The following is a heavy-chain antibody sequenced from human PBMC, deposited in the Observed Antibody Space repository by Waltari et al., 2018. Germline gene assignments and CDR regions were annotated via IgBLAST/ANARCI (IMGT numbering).Heavy chain of an antibody. CDR3: AREKGSGYWNDY. CDR1: GYTFINYP. D-gene: IGHD3-22*01. V-gene: IGHV1-3*04. CDR2: INTDNGKT. J-gene: IGHJ4*02. Sequence: QVQLVQSGAEVKKPGASVKVSCKASGYTFINYPMHWVRQAPGQSLEWMACINTDNGKTYSSQKFQGSVTITRDTSASTVYIDLSSLGSEDTAVYYCAREKGSGYWNDYWGQGTLVTVSS.